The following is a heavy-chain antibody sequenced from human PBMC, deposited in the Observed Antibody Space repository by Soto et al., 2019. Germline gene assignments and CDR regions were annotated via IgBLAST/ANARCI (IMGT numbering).Heavy chain of an antibody. J-gene: IGHJ4*02. CDR1: GSTFSTYA. D-gene: IGHD3-3*01. CDR2: LSGNSGTT. V-gene: IGHV3-23*01. CDR3: AKGSKFTIFAPNDY. Sequence: EVQLLESGGGLVQPGGSLRLSCAASGSTFSTYAMTWVRQAPGKGLEWVSALSGNSGTTYSADSVKGRFTISRDNSRNMLYLQMSSLRAEDTALYFCAKGSKFTIFAPNDYWGQGTLVTVSS.